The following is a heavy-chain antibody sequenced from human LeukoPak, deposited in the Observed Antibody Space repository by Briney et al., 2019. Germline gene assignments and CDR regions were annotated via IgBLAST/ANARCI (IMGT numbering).Heavy chain of an antibody. J-gene: IGHJ4*02. V-gene: IGHV3-23*01. CDR3: AKCSGGNCYLPFDY. D-gene: IGHD2-15*01. Sequence: GGSLRLSCAASGFTLSNYGMSWVRQAPAKGPEWVSTISGSDGYYADSAKGRFTISRDNSRNTLYLQMNSLRAEDTAVYYCAKCSGGNCYLPFDYWGQGTLVTVSS. CDR1: GFTLSNYG. CDR2: ISGSDG.